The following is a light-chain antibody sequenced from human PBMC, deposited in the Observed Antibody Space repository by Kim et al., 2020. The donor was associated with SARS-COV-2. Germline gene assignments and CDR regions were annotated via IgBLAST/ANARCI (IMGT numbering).Light chain of an antibody. CDR1: KLGDKY. Sequence: SYELTQPPSVSVSPGQSASITCSGDKLGDKYACWYQQKPGQSPVLVIYQDNKRPSGIPERFSGSNSGNTATLTISGTQPLDEAEYYCQTWDRSTAVFGGGTKLTVL. J-gene: IGLJ2*01. CDR2: QDN. V-gene: IGLV3-1*01. CDR3: QTWDRSTAV.